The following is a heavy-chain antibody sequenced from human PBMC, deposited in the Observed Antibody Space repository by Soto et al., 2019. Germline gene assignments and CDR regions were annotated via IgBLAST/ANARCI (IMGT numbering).Heavy chain of an antibody. CDR3: ARSAIATHWFFDL. V-gene: IGHV4-39*01. Sequence: PSETLSLTCSVSGGPISSSSYYWGWIRQAPGKGLEWLATIYYTGYTYHNPSLKSHVPISVDTSKDQFSLELTSVTAADTALYYCARSAIATHWFFDLWGRGTLVTVSS. CDR1: GGPISSSSYY. J-gene: IGHJ2*01. D-gene: IGHD5-18*01. CDR2: IYYTGYT.